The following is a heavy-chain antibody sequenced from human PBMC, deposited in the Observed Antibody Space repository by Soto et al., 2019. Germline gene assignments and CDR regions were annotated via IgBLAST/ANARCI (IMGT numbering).Heavy chain of an antibody. V-gene: IGHV1-18*01. Sequence: ASVKVSCKASGYTFTSYGIAWVRPAPGQGLEWMGWISPYTGNTHSATKVQGRLTMTTDTSTSTAYMDLGSLTSDDTAVYYCVMVDNYVTPTPQDVWGQGTTVTVSS. CDR3: VMVDNYVTPTPQDV. J-gene: IGHJ6*02. D-gene: IGHD3-16*01. CDR1: GYTFTSYG. CDR2: ISPYTGNT.